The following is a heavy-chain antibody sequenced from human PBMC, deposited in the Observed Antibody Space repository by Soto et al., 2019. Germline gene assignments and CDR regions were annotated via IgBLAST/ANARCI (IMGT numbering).Heavy chain of an antibody. V-gene: IGHV3-53*01. D-gene: IGHD3-10*01. CDR2: LYANGTT. J-gene: IGHJ6*02. CDR1: GLTVSNAY. Sequence: GGSLRLSCAASGLTVSNAYMAWVRQAPGLGLEWVSVLYANGTTYYADSVEGRFTISRDTSTNTLSLQMDSLRAEDTAVYYCVRPLPSGRNYGLDVWGQGTTVTVSS. CDR3: VRPLPSGRNYGLDV.